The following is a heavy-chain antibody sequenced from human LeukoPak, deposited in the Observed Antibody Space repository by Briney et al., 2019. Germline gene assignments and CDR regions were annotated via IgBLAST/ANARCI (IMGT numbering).Heavy chain of an antibody. CDR1: GYSFTSYW. J-gene: IGHJ6*02. CDR2: IYPGDSDT. Sequence: GESLKISCKGSGYSFTSYWIGWVRQLPGKGLEWMGIIYPGDSDTRYSPSFQGQVTISADKSISTAYLQWSSLKASDTAMYYCARQRTCISTSCYRYYYYYGMDVWGQGTAVTVSS. V-gene: IGHV5-51*01. D-gene: IGHD2-2*02. CDR3: ARQRTCISTSCYRYYYYYGMDV.